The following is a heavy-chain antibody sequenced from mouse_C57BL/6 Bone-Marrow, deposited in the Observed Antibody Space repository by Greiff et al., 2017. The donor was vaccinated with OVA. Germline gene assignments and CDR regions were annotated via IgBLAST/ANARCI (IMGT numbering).Heavy chain of an antibody. CDR3: ARDDWEWYFDV. CDR2: INPYNGGT. CDR1: GYTFTDYY. D-gene: IGHD4-1*01. J-gene: IGHJ1*03. V-gene: IGHV1-19*01. Sequence: VQLQQSGPVLVKPGASVKMSCKASGYTFTDYYMNWVKQSHGKSLEWIGVINPYNGGTSYNQKFKGKATLTVDKSSSTAYMELNSLTSEDSAVYYWARDDWEWYFDVWGTGTTVTVSS.